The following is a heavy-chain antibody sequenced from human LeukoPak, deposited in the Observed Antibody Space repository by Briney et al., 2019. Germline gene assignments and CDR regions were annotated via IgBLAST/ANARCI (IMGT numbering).Heavy chain of an antibody. D-gene: IGHD1-1*01. J-gene: IGHJ6*02. CDR2: TYSDGST. CDR3: ARDGGSSTKEPTGGYYYYGMDV. CDR1: GFTFSSYA. Sequence: GRSLRLSCAASGFTFSSYAMSWVRQAPGKGLEWVSLTYSDGSTSYTESVKGRFTISRDNSKNTLSLQLNSLRAEDTAVYYCARDGGSSTKEPTGGYYYYGMDVWGQGTTVTVFS. V-gene: IGHV3-53*01.